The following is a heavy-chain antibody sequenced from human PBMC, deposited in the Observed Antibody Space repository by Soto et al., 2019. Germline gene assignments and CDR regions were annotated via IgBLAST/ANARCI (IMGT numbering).Heavy chain of an antibody. D-gene: IGHD2-2*01. J-gene: IGHJ6*02. Sequence: VQLLESGGGLVQPGGSLRLSCAASGFTFSSYAMSWVRQAPGKGLEWVSAISGSGGSTYYADSVKGRFTISRDNSKNTLYLQMNSLRAEDTAVYYCAKDWATYCSSTSCYYGMDVWGQGTTVTVSS. CDR3: AKDWATYCSSTSCYYGMDV. CDR1: GFTFSSYA. V-gene: IGHV3-23*01. CDR2: ISGSGGST.